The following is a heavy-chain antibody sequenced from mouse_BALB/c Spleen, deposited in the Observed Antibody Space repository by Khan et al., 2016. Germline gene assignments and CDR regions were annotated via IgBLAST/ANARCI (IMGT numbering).Heavy chain of an antibody. V-gene: IGHV3-5*02. CDR2: IYYSGII. CDR1: GISITTGNYR. J-gene: IGHJ2*01. CDR3: ARYRYDYFDY. D-gene: IGHD2-14*01. Sequence: EVQLQESGPGLVKPSQTVSLTCTVTGISITTGNYRWSWIRQFPGNKLEWIGYIYYSGIITYKPSLTSRTTITRDTSKNQFFLEMNSLTAEDTARYYCARYRYDYFDYWGQGATLTVSS.